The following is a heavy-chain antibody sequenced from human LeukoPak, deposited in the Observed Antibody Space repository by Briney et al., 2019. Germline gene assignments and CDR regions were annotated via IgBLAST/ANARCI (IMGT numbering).Heavy chain of an antibody. CDR3: AKDPGIAAAGITAFDY. CDR1: GGSISSSSYY. CDR2: IYYSGST. Sequence: SETLSLTRTVSGGSISSSSYYWGWIRQPPGKGLEWIGSIYYSGSTYYNPSLKSRVTISVDTSKNQFSLKLSSVTAADTAVYYCAKDPGIAAAGITAFDYWGQGTLVTVSS. V-gene: IGHV4-39*02. D-gene: IGHD6-13*01. J-gene: IGHJ4*02.